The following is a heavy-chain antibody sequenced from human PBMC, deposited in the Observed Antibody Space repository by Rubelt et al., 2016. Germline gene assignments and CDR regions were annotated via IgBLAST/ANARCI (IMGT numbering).Heavy chain of an antibody. D-gene: IGHD1-26*01. CDR1: GFSFSSYP. J-gene: IGHJ4*02. CDR3: AKESGGSYSKFDY. V-gene: IGHV3-23*01. CDR2: IIGGGVST. Sequence: GGSLGLSCAASGFSFSSYPMNWVGQVPGRGRGGVSGIIGGGVSTYYADSVKGRFTISRDNSKNTLYLQMNSLRADDTAVYYCAKESGGSYSKFDYWGQGTLVTVSS.